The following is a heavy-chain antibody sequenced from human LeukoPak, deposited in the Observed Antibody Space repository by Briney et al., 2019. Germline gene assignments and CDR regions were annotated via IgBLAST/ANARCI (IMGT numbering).Heavy chain of an antibody. CDR1: GYTFTSYG. CDR3: ARDMLGYYYYYMDV. Sequence: EASVKVSCKASGYTFTSYGISWVRQAPGQGLEWMGWISAYNGNTNYAQKLQGRVTMTTDTSTSTAYMELRSLRSDDTAVYYCARDMLGYYYYYMDVWGKGTTVTVSS. D-gene: IGHD3-10*02. CDR2: ISAYNGNT. V-gene: IGHV1-18*01. J-gene: IGHJ6*03.